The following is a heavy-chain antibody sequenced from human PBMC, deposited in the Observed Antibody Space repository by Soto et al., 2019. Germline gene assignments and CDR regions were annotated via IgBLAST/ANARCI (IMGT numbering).Heavy chain of an antibody. Sequence: GGSLRLSCAASGFTFSSYGMHWVRQAPGKGLEWVALIWYDGGNKYYADSVKGRFTISRDNSKNTLYLQMNSLRAEDTAVYYCARDYDSSGYPRYYFDYWGQGTLVIVSS. CDR3: ARDYDSSGYPRYYFDY. D-gene: IGHD3-22*01. CDR1: GFTFSSYG. J-gene: IGHJ4*02. CDR2: IWYDGGNK. V-gene: IGHV3-33*01.